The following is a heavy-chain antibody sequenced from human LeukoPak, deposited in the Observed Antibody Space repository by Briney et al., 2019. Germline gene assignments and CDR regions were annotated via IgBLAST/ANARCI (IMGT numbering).Heavy chain of an antibody. CDR2: ISWNSGSI. V-gene: IGHV3-9*03. CDR1: GFTFDDYA. J-gene: IGHJ4*02. CDR3: AKGSYDSSGYFDY. Sequence: PGGSLRLSCAASGFTFDDYAMHWVRQAPGKGLEWVSGISWNSGSIGYADSVKGRFTISRDNAKNSLHLQMNSLRAEDMALYYCAKGSYDSSGYFDYWGQGTLVTVSS. D-gene: IGHD3-22*01.